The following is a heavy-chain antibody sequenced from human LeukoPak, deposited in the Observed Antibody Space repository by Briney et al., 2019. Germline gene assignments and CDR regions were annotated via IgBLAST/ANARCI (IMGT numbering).Heavy chain of an antibody. CDR3: TRFSRSPQN. J-gene: IGHJ4*02. V-gene: IGHV3-49*04. CDR1: GFTFGDYA. CDR2: IKSKGDGGTT. Sequence: GGSLRLSCTASGFTFGDYAMSWVRQAPGKGLEWVGFIKSKGDGGTTEYAASVEGRFTLSRDDSKSIVYLQMNSLKTEDTALYYCTRFSRSPQNWGQGTLVTVSS.